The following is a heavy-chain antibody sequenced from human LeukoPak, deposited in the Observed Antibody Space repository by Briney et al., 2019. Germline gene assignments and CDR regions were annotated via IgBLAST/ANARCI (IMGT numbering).Heavy chain of an antibody. CDR2: ISGGGDTT. D-gene: IGHD6-25*01. CDR3: AGISYSGTWPVGY. V-gene: IGHV3-23*01. CDR1: GFTFSNYG. J-gene: IGHJ4*02. Sequence: GGSLRLSCAASGFTFSNYGMNWVRQAPGKGLEWVSGISGGGDTTYTADPVKGRFTISRDNSKNTLDLQMNSLRAEDTAVYYCAGISYSGTWPVGYWGQGTLVTVTA.